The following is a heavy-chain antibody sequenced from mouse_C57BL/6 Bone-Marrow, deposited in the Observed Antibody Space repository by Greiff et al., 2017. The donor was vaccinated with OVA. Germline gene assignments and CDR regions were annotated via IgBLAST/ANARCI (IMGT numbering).Heavy chain of an antibody. J-gene: IGHJ4*01. CDR1: GYTFTNYW. CDR2: IYPGGGYT. D-gene: IGHD1-1*01. Sequence: QVHVKQSGAELVRPGTSVKMSCKASGYTFTNYWIGWAKQRPGHGLEWIGDIYPGGGYTNYNEKFKGKATLTADKSSSTAYMQFSSLTSEDSAIYYCAREGEGSSQYYYAMDYWGQGTSVTVSS. CDR3: AREGEGSSQYYYAMDY. V-gene: IGHV1-63*01.